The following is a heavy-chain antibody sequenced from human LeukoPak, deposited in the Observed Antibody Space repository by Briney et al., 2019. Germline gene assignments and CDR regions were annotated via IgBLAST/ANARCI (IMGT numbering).Heavy chain of an antibody. CDR3: ARSALVDRNNWFDP. Sequence: GASVKVSCKASGYTFTSYDINWVRQATGQRLEWMGWINAGNGNTKYSQKFQGRVTITRDTSASTAYMELSSLRSEDTAVYYCARSALVDRNNWFDPWGQGTLVTVSS. V-gene: IGHV1-3*01. CDR1: GYTFTSYD. CDR2: INAGNGNT. J-gene: IGHJ5*02. D-gene: IGHD2-21*01.